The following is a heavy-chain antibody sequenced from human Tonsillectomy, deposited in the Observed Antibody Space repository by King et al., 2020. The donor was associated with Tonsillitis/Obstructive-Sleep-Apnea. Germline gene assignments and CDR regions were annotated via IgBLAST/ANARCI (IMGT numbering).Heavy chain of an antibody. D-gene: IGHD1-26*01. V-gene: IGHV5-51*01. CDR1: GYSFTSSW. J-gene: IGHJ3*02. Sequence: QLVQSGAEVKKPGESLKISCKGSGYSFTSSWIGWVRQMPGKGLEWMAIIYPCDSDTRYSPSFQGQVTISADKSISIAYLQWSSLKASDTAMYYCASQGSRGTYLGDGFDIWGQGTMVTVSS. CDR3: ASQGSRGTYLGDGFDI. CDR2: IYPCDSDT.